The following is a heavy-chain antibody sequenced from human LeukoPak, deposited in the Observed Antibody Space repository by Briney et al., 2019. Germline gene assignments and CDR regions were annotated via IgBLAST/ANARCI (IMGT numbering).Heavy chain of an antibody. CDR1: GGSISSYY. CDR2: IYYSGST. CDR3: ARDIHRRGLDY. V-gene: IGHV4-59*01. J-gene: IGHJ4*02. Sequence: PSETLSLTCTVSGGSISSYYWSWIRQPPGKGLEWIGYIYYSGSTNYNPSLKSRVTISVDTSKNQFSLKLSSVTAADTAVYYCARDIHRRGLDYWGQGTLVTVSS. D-gene: IGHD2-2*02.